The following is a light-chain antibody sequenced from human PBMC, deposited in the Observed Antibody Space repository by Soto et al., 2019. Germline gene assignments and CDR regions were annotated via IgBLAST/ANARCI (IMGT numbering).Light chain of an antibody. CDR2: TAS. CDR1: QSINSNY. J-gene: IGKJ1*01. CDR3: QQYGSSPWA. V-gene: IGKV3-20*01. Sequence: IVLTHSPGTRSLSPGERATLSCRASQSINSNYFAWYQQKPGQAPRLLFYTASTRATDIPDRFSGSGSGTDFTLTISRLEPEDVAVYYCQQYGSSPWAFGQGTKVDIK.